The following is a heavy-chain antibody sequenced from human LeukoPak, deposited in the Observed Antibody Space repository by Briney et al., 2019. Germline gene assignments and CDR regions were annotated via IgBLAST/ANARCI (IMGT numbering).Heavy chain of an antibody. D-gene: IGHD3-22*01. CDR1: GDSVSSNSAA. Sequence: SQTLSLTCAISGDSVSSNSAAWDWIRQSPSRGLEWLGRTYYRSKWYNDYAVSVKSRITINPDTSKNQFSLQLNSVTPEDTAVYYCARDSGYYYPKYYYYYYHMDVWGKGTTVTVSS. J-gene: IGHJ6*03. CDR3: ARDSGYYYPKYYYYYYHMDV. V-gene: IGHV6-1*01. CDR2: TYYRSKWYN.